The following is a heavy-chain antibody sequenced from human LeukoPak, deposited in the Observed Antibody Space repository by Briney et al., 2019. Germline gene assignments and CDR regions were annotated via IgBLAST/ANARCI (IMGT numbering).Heavy chain of an antibody. V-gene: IGHV3-30*18. CDR1: GFTFSSYG. CDR3: AKGGARLHSYYFDY. J-gene: IGHJ4*02. D-gene: IGHD1-26*01. CDR2: ISYDGSNK. Sequence: GGSLRLSCAASGFTFSSYGMHWVRQAPGKGPEWVAVISYDGSNKYYADSVKGRFTISRDNSKNTLYLQMNSLRAEDTAVFYCAKGGARLHSYYFDYWGQGTLVTVSS.